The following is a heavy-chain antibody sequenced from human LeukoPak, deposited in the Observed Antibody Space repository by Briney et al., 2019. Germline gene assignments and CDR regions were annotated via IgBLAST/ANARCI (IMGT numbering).Heavy chain of an antibody. J-gene: IGHJ4*02. V-gene: IGHV3-7*01. CDR1: GFTFSTYW. D-gene: IGHD5-24*01. Sequence: GGSLRLSCAASGFTFSTYWMSWVRQAPGKGLEWVANIKGDGSEKNYVGSVKGRFTISRDNAKNSLYLQMNSLRAEDTAVYYCARDLGMATMIEWHDWGQETLVTVSS. CDR2: IKGDGSEK. CDR3: ARDLGMATMIEWHD.